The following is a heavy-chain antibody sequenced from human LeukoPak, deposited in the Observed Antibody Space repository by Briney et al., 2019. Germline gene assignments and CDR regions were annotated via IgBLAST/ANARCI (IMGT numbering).Heavy chain of an antibody. CDR1: GFTFSSYA. J-gene: IGHJ4*02. Sequence: PGGSLRLSCAASGFTFSSYAMSWVRQAPGKGLEWVSAISGSGGSTYYADSVKGRFTISRDNSKNTLYPQMNSLRAEDTAVYYCAKGFTAMVTIGVYWGQGTLVTVSS. V-gene: IGHV3-23*01. CDR2: ISGSGGST. D-gene: IGHD5-18*01. CDR3: AKGFTAMVTIGVY.